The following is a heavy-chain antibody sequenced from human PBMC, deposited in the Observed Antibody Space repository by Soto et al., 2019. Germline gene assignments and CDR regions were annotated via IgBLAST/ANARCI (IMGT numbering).Heavy chain of an antibody. V-gene: IGHV1-69*13. D-gene: IGHD3-10*01. Sequence: SVKVSCKASGGTFSSYAISWVRQAPGQGLEWMGGIIPIFGTANYAQKFQGRVTITADESTSTAYMELSSLRSEDTAVYYCASINMVRGVPDYYYGMDVWGQGTTVTVYS. CDR3: ASINMVRGVPDYYYGMDV. CDR1: GGTFSSYA. CDR2: IIPIFGTA. J-gene: IGHJ6*02.